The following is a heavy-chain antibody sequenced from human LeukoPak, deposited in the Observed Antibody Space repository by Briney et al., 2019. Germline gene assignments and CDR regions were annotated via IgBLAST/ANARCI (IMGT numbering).Heavy chain of an antibody. J-gene: IGHJ3*02. Sequence: GESLKISCKGTGYSFTNYWIGWVRQMPWKGLEWIGIIYPGYSDTRYRPSFQGQVTISPDKSISTAYLQWSSLKASDTAMYYCASSSSSWYVSAFDIWGQGTMVTVSS. CDR2: IYPGYSDT. CDR3: ASSSSSWYVSAFDI. D-gene: IGHD6-13*01. CDR1: GYSFTNYW. V-gene: IGHV5-51*01.